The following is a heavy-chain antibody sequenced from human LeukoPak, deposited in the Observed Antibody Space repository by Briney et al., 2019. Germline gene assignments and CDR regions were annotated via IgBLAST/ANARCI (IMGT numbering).Heavy chain of an antibody. J-gene: IGHJ4*02. V-gene: IGHV3-15*01. CDR2: IKSKTDGGTT. CDR1: GFTFSNAC. D-gene: IGHD3-22*01. Sequence: GGSLRLSCADSGFTFSNACMSWVRHAPGKGLEWVGRIKSKTDGGTTDYAAPVKGRFTISRDDSKNTLYLQMNSLKTEDTAVYYCTTDLIPPDYYYDRSGYRRTGHFDYWGQGTLVTVSS. CDR3: TTDLIPPDYYYDRSGYRRTGHFDY.